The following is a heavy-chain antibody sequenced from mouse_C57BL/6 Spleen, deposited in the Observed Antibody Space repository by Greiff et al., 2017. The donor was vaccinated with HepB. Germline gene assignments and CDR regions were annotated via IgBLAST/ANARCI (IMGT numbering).Heavy chain of an antibody. D-gene: IGHD2-2*01. CDR1: GYTFTSYW. CDR2: IHPNSGST. CDR3: ARSYGYLYAMDY. J-gene: IGHJ4*01. V-gene: IGHV1-64*01. Sequence: VQLQQPGAELVKPGASVKLSCKASGYTFTSYWMHWVKQRPGQGLEWIGMIHPNSGSTNYNEKLKSKATLTVDKSSSTAYMQLSSLTSEDSAVYSCARSYGYLYAMDYWGQGTSVTVSS.